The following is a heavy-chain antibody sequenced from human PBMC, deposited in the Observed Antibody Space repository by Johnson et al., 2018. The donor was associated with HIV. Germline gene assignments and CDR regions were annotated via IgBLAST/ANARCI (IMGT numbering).Heavy chain of an antibody. CDR3: ARDNWNEDI. J-gene: IGHJ3*02. Sequence: GLEWVSGINWNGGSTGYADSVKGRFTISRDNAKNSLYLQMNSLRAEDTALYYCARDNWNEDIWGQGTMVTVSS. D-gene: IGHD1-20*01. CDR2: INWNGGST. V-gene: IGHV3-20*03.